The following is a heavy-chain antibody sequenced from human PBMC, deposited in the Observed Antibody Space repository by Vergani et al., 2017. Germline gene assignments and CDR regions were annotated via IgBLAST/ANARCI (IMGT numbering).Heavy chain of an antibody. D-gene: IGHD6-13*01. V-gene: IGHV1-69*04. J-gene: IGHJ4*02. CDR1: GGTFSSYT. Sequence: QVQLVHSGAVVKKPGSSVKVSCKASGGTFSSYTISWVRQAPGQGLEWMGRIIPILGIANYAQKFQGRVTITADKSTSTAYMELSSLRSADTAVYYCARDRAAAGTEAAFDYWGQGTLVTVSS. CDR3: ARDRAAAGTEAAFDY. CDR2: IIPILGIA.